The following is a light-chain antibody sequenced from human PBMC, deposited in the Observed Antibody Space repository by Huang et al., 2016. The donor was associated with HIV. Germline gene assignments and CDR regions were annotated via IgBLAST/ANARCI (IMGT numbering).Light chain of an antibody. CDR3: HQSRSFPYT. Sequence: DIVLTQFPDFQSVTPKEKVTITCRASQSIGNSLHWYQQKPGQSPSLLIKYASQSISGVPSRFSGSGFGTDFTLTINSLESEDAATYYCHQSRSFPYTFGQGTRLEIK. V-gene: IGKV6-21*02. CDR2: YAS. CDR1: QSIGNS. J-gene: IGKJ2*01.